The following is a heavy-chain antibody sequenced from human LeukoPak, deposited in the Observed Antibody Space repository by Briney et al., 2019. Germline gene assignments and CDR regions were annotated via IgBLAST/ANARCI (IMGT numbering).Heavy chain of an antibody. CDR2: ISWNSGSI. CDR1: GFTFDDYA. V-gene: IGHV3-9*01. D-gene: IGHD6-13*01. Sequence: PGGSLRLSCAASGFTFDDYAMHWVRQAPGKGLEWVSGISWNSGSIGYADSVKGRFTISRDNAKNSLYLQMNSLRAEDTALYYCAKDMAAAGTGGWFDPWGQGTLVTVSS. CDR3: AKDMAAAGTGGWFDP. J-gene: IGHJ5*02.